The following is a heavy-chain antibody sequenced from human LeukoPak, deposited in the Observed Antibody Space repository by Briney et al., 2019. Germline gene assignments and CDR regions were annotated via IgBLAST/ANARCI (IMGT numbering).Heavy chain of an antibody. J-gene: IGHJ4*02. D-gene: IGHD1-26*01. CDR1: GFTFSSYS. Sequence: GGSLRLSCAASGFTFSSYSMNWVRQAPGKGLEWVSSISSSSSYIYYADSVKGRFTISRDNAKNSLYLQMNSLRAEDTAVYYCARDFRVGATTPDYWGQGTLVTVSS. CDR3: ARDFRVGATTPDY. CDR2: ISSSSSYI. V-gene: IGHV3-21*01.